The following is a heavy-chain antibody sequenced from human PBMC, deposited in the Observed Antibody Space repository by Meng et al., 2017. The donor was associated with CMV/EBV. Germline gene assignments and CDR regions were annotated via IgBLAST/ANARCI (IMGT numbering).Heavy chain of an antibody. D-gene: IGHD3-22*01. V-gene: IGHV3-15*01. Sequence: ESLMISCAASGFTFSNAWMSWVRQAPGKGLEWVGRIKSKTDGGTTDYAAPVKGRFTISRDDSKTTLYLQMNSLKTEDTAVYYCTTSVYYDSSGYEEFDYWGQGTLVTVSS. CDR2: IKSKTDGGTT. CDR3: TTSVYYDSSGYEEFDY. CDR1: GFTFSNAW. J-gene: IGHJ4*02.